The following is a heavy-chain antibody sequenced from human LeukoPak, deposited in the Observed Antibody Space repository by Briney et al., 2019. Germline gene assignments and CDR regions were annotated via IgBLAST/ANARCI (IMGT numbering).Heavy chain of an antibody. D-gene: IGHD2/OR15-2a*01. CDR1: GRYW. J-gene: IGHJ4*02. V-gene: IGHV3-74*01. Sequence: QTGGSLRLSCAASGRYWMHWVRQAPGKGLVWVSHINSDGSWTSYADSVKGRFTISKDNAKNTVYLQTSNLRVEDTAVYYCVSFYETYWGRGTLVTVSS. CDR3: VSFYETY. CDR2: INSDGSWT.